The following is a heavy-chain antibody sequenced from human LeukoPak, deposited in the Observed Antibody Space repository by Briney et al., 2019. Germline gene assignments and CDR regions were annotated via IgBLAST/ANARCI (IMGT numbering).Heavy chain of an antibody. CDR1: GGSFSGYY. CDR2: INHSGST. V-gene: IGHV4-34*01. J-gene: IGHJ4*01. Sequence: SETLSLTCAVYGGSFSGYYWSWIRQPPGKGLEWIGEINHSGSTNYNPSLKSRVTISVDTSKNQFSLKLSSVTAADTAVYYCARTTIFGAVPLDYWGHGTLVTVSS. D-gene: IGHD3-3*01. CDR3: ARTTIFGAVPLDY.